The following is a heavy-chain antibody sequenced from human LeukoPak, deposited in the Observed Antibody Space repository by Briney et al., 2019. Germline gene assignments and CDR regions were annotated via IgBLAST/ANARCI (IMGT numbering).Heavy chain of an antibody. CDR1: GDSTNTYF. CDR2: IYYTGTT. CDR3: ASLAVAGLSEGY. V-gene: IGHV4-59*01. D-gene: IGHD6-19*01. J-gene: IGHJ4*02. Sequence: PSETLSLTCTISGDSTNTYFWSWIRQPPGKGLEWIGYIYYTGTTNYNPSLKSRVTISVDTSKNQFSLKVSSVTAADTGVYYCASLAVAGLSEGYWGQGTLVIVSS.